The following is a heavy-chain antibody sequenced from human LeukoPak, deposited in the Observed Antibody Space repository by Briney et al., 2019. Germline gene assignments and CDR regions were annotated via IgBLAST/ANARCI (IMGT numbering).Heavy chain of an antibody. CDR3: ARREYQTAADY. CDR2: IYYSGST. J-gene: IGHJ4*02. D-gene: IGHD2-2*01. CDR1: VRSISRTNYE. V-gene: IGHV4-39*01. Sequence: PWETLSLACTVSVRSISRTNYECGWIRQPPGKGLEWIGSIYYSGSTYYSPSRKCRVTISVDTSKNQFSPKLRSVSAADTAVYYCARREYQTAADYLGQGTLVTVSS.